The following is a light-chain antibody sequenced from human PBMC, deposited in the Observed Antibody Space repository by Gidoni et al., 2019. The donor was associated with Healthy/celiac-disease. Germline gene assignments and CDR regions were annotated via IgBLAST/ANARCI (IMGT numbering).Light chain of an antibody. CDR3: QAWDSSSVV. CDR2: QDS. V-gene: IGLV3-1*01. CDR1: KLGDKY. J-gene: IGLJ2*01. Sequence: SYELTQPPSVSVSPGKTAIITCSGDKLGDKYACWYQQKPGQSPVLVIYQDSKRPSGLPERFSGSNSGNTATLTISGTQAMDEADYYCQAWDSSSVVFGGGTKLTVL.